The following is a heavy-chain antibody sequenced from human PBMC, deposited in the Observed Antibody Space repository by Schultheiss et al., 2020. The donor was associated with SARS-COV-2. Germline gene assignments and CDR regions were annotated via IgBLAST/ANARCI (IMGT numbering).Heavy chain of an antibody. CDR2: IHYSGRT. V-gene: IGHV4-34*01. CDR1: GGSFSGYY. CDR3: ARGVITMIPGRQGTYYFDY. Sequence: SETLSLTCAVYGGSFSGYYWSWIRQHPGKGLEWIGYIHYSGRTYYNPSLKSRVTISVDTSKNQFSLKLSSVTAADTAVYYCARGVITMIPGRQGTYYFDYWGQGTLVTVSS. D-gene: IGHD3-22*01. J-gene: IGHJ4*02.